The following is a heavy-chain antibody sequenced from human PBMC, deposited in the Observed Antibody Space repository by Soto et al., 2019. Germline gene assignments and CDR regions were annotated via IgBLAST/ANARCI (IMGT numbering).Heavy chain of an antibody. CDR2: ISSSSSTI. V-gene: IGHV3-48*01. CDR1: GFTFSRYS. J-gene: IGHJ4*02. Sequence: AASGFTFSRYSMNWVRQAPGKGLEWVSYISSSSSTIYYADSVKGRFTISRDNAKNSLYLQMNSLRAEDTAVYYCARDLNSGLFEYWGQGTLVTVSS. D-gene: IGHD2-15*01. CDR3: ARDLNSGLFEY.